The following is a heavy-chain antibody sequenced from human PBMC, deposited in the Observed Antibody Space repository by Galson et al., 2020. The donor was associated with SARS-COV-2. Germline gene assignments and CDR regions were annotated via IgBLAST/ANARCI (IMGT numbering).Heavy chain of an antibody. V-gene: IGHV4-4*07. D-gene: IGHD3-22*01. Sequence: ASETLSLTCSVSGGSISNFYWNWVRQPAGGGLEWIGRIHTGGRTNTDPTLHYNPSLKSPVTMSVDTSKNQFSLKLNSVTAADTGVYFCARATYLYDTSGLGFQAFDVWGQGTVVTVSS. J-gene: IGHJ3*01. CDR3: ARATYLYDTSGLGFQAFDV. CDR2: IHTGGRT. CDR1: GGSISNFY.